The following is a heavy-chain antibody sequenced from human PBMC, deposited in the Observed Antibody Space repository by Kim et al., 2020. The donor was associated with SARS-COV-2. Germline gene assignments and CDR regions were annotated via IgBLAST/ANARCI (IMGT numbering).Heavy chain of an antibody. J-gene: IGHJ4*02. CDR3: ARGGFPGALDY. Sequence: TGYADPGKCRFTNSRDNAKNTLYLQMNSLRAEDTAVYYCARGGFPGALDYWGQGTLVTVSS. CDR2: T. D-gene: IGHD3-10*01. V-gene: IGHV3-74*01.